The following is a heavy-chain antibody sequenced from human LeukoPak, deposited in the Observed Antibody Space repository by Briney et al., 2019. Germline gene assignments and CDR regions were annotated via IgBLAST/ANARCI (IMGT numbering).Heavy chain of an antibody. V-gene: IGHV3-48*03. CDR2: ISGGGTTI. Sequence: GGSLRLSCAASGFTFSSYEMNWVRRAPGKGRAWVSYISGGGTTIFYADSVKGRFTISRDNAKNSLYLHMNSLSAEDTAVYFCATETENSNYDAFDIWGQGTLVTVSS. CDR3: ATETENSNYDAFDI. D-gene: IGHD4-11*01. CDR1: GFTFSSYE. J-gene: IGHJ3*02.